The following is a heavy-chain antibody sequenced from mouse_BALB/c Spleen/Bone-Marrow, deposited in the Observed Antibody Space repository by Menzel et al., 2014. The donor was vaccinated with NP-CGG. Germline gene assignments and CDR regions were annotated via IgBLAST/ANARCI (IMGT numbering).Heavy chain of an antibody. Sequence: EVMLVESGGGLVQPGGSLKLSCVASRFTFSSYGMSWVRQTPDKRLELVATINNNGGSTYYPDSVKGQFTISRDNTKNTLYLQMSSLKSEDTAMYYCARVYGWYFDVWGAGTTVTVSS. J-gene: IGHJ1*01. CDR2: INNNGGST. CDR1: RFTFSSYG. V-gene: IGHV5-6-3*01. D-gene: IGHD1-1*01. CDR3: ARVYGWYFDV.